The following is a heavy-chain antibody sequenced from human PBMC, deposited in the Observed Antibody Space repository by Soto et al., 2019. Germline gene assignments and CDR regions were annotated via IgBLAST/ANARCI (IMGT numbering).Heavy chain of an antibody. D-gene: IGHD3-22*01. Sequence: GASVKVSCKASGYSFTSYAMHWVRQAPGQRLEWMGWINAGNGNTKYSQKFQGRVTITADESTSTAYMELSSLRSEDTAVYYCASHSDSSAYYYRGLDYWGQGTLVTVPQ. CDR2: INAGNGNT. V-gene: IGHV1-3*01. CDR1: GYSFTSYA. J-gene: IGHJ4*02. CDR3: ASHSDSSAYYYRGLDY.